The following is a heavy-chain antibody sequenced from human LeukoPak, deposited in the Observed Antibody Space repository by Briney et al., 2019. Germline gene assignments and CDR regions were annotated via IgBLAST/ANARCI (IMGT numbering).Heavy chain of an antibody. J-gene: IGHJ4*02. D-gene: IGHD5-12*01. CDR2: INHSGST. Sequence: SETLSLTCAVYGGSFSGYYWSWIRQPPVKGLEWIGEINHSGSTNYNPSLKSRVTISVDTSKNQFSLKLSSVTAADTAVYYCARMGGYNPFDCWGQGTLVTVSS. CDR3: ARMGGYNPFDC. V-gene: IGHV4-34*01. CDR1: GGSFSGYY.